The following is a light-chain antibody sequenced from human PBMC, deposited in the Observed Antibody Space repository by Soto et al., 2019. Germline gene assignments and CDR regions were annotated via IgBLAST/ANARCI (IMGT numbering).Light chain of an antibody. CDR1: QSISSW. J-gene: IGKJ1*01. CDR2: KAP. CDR3: QQYNSYWT. V-gene: IGKV1-5*03. Sequence: DIQMTQSPSTLSASVGDRVTITCRASQSISSWLAWYQQKPGKAPKLLIYKAPSLASGVPSRFSGSGSGAEFTLTISSLRPDDFATYYCQQYNSYWTFGQGTKVEIK.